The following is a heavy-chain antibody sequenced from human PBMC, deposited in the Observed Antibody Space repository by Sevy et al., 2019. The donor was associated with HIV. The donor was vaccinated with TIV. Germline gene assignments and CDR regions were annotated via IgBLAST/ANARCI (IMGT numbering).Heavy chain of an antibody. J-gene: IGHJ6*02. V-gene: IGHV3-53*01. CDR2: IHADGSS. D-gene: IGHD3-16*02. Sequence: GGSLRLSCAASGFNVNDNYMTWVRQAPGKGLEWVSIIHADGSSYYADSVKGRFTMSRDDYKNIVNLQMNSLRADDTAVYYCARERRVGGNECYLYYYYGMDVWGQGTAVTVSS. CDR1: GFNVNDNY. CDR3: ARERRVGGNECYLYYYYGMDV.